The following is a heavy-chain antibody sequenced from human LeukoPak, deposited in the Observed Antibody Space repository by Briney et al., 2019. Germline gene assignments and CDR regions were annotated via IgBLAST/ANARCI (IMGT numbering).Heavy chain of an antibody. V-gene: IGHV5-51*01. CDR2: IYPSDSET. Sequence: GESLKISCKASGYTFSTYWIAWVRQMPGKGLEWMGIIYPSDSETRYSPSFQGQVTISVDKSISTAYLQWRSLKASDTAMYYCARRRAASTIYHYSMDFWGHGTTVIVSS. J-gene: IGHJ6*02. CDR1: GYTFSTYW. D-gene: IGHD5/OR15-5a*01. CDR3: ARRRAASTIYHYSMDF.